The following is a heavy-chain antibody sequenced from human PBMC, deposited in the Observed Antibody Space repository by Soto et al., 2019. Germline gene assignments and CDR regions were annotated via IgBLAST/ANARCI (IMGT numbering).Heavy chain of an antibody. J-gene: IGHJ3*02. CDR1: GCTFTGYY. D-gene: IGHD6-6*01. Sequence: ASVKVSCKASGCTFTGYYMHWVRQAPGQGLEWMGWINPNSGGTNYPQKFQGRVTMTRDTSISTAYMELSRLTSDDTAVYYCAREYSSSSGKAFDIWGRGTMVTVSS. CDR2: INPNSGGT. V-gene: IGHV1-2*02. CDR3: AREYSSSSGKAFDI.